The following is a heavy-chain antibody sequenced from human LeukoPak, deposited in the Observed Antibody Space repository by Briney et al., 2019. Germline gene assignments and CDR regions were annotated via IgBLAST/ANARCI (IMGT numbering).Heavy chain of an antibody. Sequence: SETLSLTCTVSGGSISSSSYYWGWIRQPPGKGLEWIGSIYYSGSTNYNPSLKSRVTISVDTSKNQFSLKLSSVTAADTAVYYCAREGLTQPPDWYSSSSVGAFDIWGQGTMVTVSS. D-gene: IGHD6-6*01. CDR3: AREGLTQPPDWYSSSSVGAFDI. J-gene: IGHJ3*02. V-gene: IGHV4-39*07. CDR1: GGSISSSSYY. CDR2: IYYSGST.